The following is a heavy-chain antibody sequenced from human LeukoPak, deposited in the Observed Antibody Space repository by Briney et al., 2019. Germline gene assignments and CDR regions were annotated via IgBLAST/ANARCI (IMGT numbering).Heavy chain of an antibody. D-gene: IGHD3-9*01. CDR2: IFHSGNT. Sequence: PSGTLSLTCDVSGVSIANTNWWTWVRQPPGKGLEWIGEIFHSGNTNYNPSLKSRLTMSLDKSENKLSLKLTSVTAADSAVYFCAKGGGGPYASGYEFFDSWDQGTLVIVSS. CDR3: AKGGGGPYASGYEFFDS. CDR1: GVSIANTNW. V-gene: IGHV4-4*02. J-gene: IGHJ4*02.